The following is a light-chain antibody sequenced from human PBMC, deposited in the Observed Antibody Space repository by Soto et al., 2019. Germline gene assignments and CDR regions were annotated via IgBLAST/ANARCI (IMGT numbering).Light chain of an antibody. CDR3: QSYDSCLGVV. V-gene: IGLV1-40*01. CDR2: GNS. J-gene: IGLJ2*01. Sequence: QSVLTQPPSVSGAPGQRVTISCTGSSSNIGAGYDVHWYQQLPGTAPKLLIYGNSNRPSGVPDRFSGSKSGTSASLAITGLQAEDEADYYCQSYDSCLGVVFGGGTKLTVL. CDR1: SSNIGAGYD.